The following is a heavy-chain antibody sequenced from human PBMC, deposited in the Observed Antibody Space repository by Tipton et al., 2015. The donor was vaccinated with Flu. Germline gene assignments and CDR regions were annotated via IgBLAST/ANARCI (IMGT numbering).Heavy chain of an antibody. J-gene: IGHJ4*02. CDR1: GGSISSGSYY. D-gene: IGHD3-22*01. V-gene: IGHV4-61*02. CDR2: IYTSGST. CDR3: ARAGWLLPFDY. Sequence: TLSLTCTVSGGSISSGSYYWSWIRQPAGKGLEWIGRIYTSGSTNYNPSLKSRVTISVDTSKNQFSLKLSSVTAADTAVYYCARAGWLLPFDYWGQGTLVTVPS.